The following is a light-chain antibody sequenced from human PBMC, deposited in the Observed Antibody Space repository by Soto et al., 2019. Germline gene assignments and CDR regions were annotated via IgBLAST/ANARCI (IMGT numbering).Light chain of an antibody. Sequence: QSALTQPPSASGSPGQSVTISCTGTSSDVGGYNYVSWYQQHPGKAPKLMIYEGSKRPSGVPDRFSGSKSGNTASLTVSGLQAEDEADYYCSSYAGSSTLVFGGGTKLTVL. CDR2: EGS. CDR3: SSYAGSSTLV. J-gene: IGLJ3*02. CDR1: SSDVGGYNY. V-gene: IGLV2-8*01.